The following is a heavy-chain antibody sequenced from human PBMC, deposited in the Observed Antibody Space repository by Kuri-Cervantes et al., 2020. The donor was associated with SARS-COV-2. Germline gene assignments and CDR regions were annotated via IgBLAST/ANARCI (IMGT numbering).Heavy chain of an antibody. CDR2: IYYSGST. J-gene: IGHJ4*02. V-gene: IGHV4-39*01. CDR1: GGSISSSSYY. CDR3: ASQEDTAMAFDY. Sequence: ESLKISCTVSGGSISSSSYYWGWIRQPPGKGLEWIGSIYYSGSTYYNPSLKSRVTISVDTSKNQFYLKLSSVTAADTAVYYCASQEDTAMAFDYWGQGTLVTVSS. D-gene: IGHD5-18*01.